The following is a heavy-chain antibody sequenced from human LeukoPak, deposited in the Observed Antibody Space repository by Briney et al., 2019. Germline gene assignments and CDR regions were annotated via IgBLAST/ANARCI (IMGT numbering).Heavy chain of an antibody. Sequence: GGSLRLSCAASGFTFSSYGMHWVRQAPGKGLEWVAVISYDGSNKYYADSVKGRFTISRDNSKNTLYLQMNSLRAEDTAVYYCAEARVKTYYYYYYMDVWGKGTTVTVSS. D-gene: IGHD4-11*01. CDR1: GFTFSSYG. CDR2: ISYDGSNK. J-gene: IGHJ6*03. CDR3: AEARVKTYYYYYYMDV. V-gene: IGHV3-30*18.